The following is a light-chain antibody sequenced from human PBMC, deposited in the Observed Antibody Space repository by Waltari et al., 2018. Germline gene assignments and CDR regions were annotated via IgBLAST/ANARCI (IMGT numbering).Light chain of an antibody. Sequence: DIVMTQSPLSLPVTPGEPASLPCRSSQSLLYSNGYNYLDWYLQKPGQSPQLLIYLGSNRTSGVPDRFSGSGSGTDFTLKISRVEAEDVGVYYCMQAVQTPLTFGGGTKVEIK. V-gene: IGKV2-28*01. CDR2: LGS. CDR3: MQAVQTPLT. CDR1: QSLLYSNGYNY. J-gene: IGKJ4*01.